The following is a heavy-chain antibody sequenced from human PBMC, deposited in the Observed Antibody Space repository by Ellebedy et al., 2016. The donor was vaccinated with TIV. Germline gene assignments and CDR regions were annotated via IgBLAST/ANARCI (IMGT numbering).Heavy chain of an antibody. CDR1: GFTFSSYA. J-gene: IGHJ4*02. Sequence: GGSLRLSXAASGFTFSSYAMSWVRQAPGKGLEWVSAISGSGDNTKYADSVKGRFTISRDNSKNTLYLQMDSLRADDTALYYCAKGGTSAWYEEFWGQGILVTVSS. CDR2: ISGSGDNT. CDR3: AKGGTSAWYEEF. D-gene: IGHD1-1*01. V-gene: IGHV3-23*01.